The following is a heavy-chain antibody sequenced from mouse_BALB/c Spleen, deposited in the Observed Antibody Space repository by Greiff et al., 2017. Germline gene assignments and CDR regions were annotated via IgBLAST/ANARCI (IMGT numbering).Heavy chain of an antibody. CDR3: TRKVVATNFDY. D-gene: IGHD1-1*02. CDR2: IYPGNSDT. CDR1: GYSFTSYW. V-gene: IGHV1-5*01. J-gene: IGHJ2*01. Sequence: QSGTVLARPGASVKMSCKASGYSFTSYWMHWVKQRPGQGLEWIGAIYPGNSDTSYNQKFKGKAKLTAVTSASTAYMELSSLTNEDSAVYYCTRKVVATNFDYWGQGTTLTVSS.